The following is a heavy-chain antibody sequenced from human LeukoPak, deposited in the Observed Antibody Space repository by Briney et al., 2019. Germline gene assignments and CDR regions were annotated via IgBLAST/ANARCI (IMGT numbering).Heavy chain of an antibody. Sequence: GGSLRLSCAASGFTFSSYGMHWVRQAPGKGLEWVAFIRYDGSNKYYADSVKGRFTISRDNSKNTLYLQMNSLRAEDTAVYYCARDRVAAYGGGFDYWGQGTLVTVSS. V-gene: IGHV3-30*02. D-gene: IGHD6-19*01. J-gene: IGHJ4*02. CDR1: GFTFSSYG. CDR2: IRYDGSNK. CDR3: ARDRVAAYGGGFDY.